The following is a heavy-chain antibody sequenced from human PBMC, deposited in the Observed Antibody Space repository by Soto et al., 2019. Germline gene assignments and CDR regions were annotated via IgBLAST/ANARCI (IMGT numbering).Heavy chain of an antibody. CDR1: GDSVSSNSAA. CDR3: ARVIPGTNYGMDV. V-gene: IGHV6-1*01. D-gene: IGHD1-20*01. Sequence: PSQTLSLTCAISGDSVSSNSAAGDGISQSPSRGLEWLGRTYYRSKWYNEYAVSVKSRINVNPDTSKNQFSLQLNSVTPEDTAVYYCARVIPGTNYGMDVWGQGTTVTVSS. CDR2: TYYRSKWYN. J-gene: IGHJ6*02.